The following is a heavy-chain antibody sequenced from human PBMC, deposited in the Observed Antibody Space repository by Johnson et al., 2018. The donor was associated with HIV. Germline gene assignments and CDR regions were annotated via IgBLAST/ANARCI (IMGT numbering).Heavy chain of an antibody. Sequence: VRLVESGGGVVQPGGSLRLSCAASGFTVSSNYMRWVRQAPGKGLEWVANIKQDGSEKYYVDSVKGRFTISRDNAKNSLYLQMNSLRPEDTAVYYCARDSSNSFRFEMYAFDIWGQGTMVTVSS. D-gene: IGHD6-6*01. J-gene: IGHJ3*02. V-gene: IGHV3-7*01. CDR1: GFTVSSNY. CDR3: ARDSSNSFRFEMYAFDI. CDR2: IKQDGSEK.